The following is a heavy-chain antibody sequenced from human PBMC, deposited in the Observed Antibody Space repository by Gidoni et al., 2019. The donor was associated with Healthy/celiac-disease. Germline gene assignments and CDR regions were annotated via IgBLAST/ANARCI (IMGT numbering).Heavy chain of an antibody. CDR1: GYTFPSYY. J-gene: IGHJ3*02. Sequence: QVQLVQSGAEVKKPGASVKVSGQASGYTFPSYYMHWVRQAPGQGLDWMGIINPSGGSTSYAQKFQGRVTMTRDTSTSTVYMELSSLRSEDTAVYYCARGWPSNAFDIWGQGTMVTVSS. V-gene: IGHV1-46*01. CDR2: INPSGGST. D-gene: IGHD2-15*01. CDR3: ARGWPSNAFDI.